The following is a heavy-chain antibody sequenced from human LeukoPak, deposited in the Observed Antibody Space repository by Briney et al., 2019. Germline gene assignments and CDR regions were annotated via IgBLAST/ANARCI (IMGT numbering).Heavy chain of an antibody. CDR2: IYTSGST. J-gene: IGHJ5*02. V-gene: IGHV4-4*07. Sequence: SETLSLTCTVSGGSISSYYWSWIRQPAGKGLEWIGRIYTSGSTNYNPSLKSRVTMSVDTSKNQFSLKLSSVTAADTAVYYCAREEYNWNSNWFDPWGQGTLVTVSS. CDR3: AREEYNWNSNWFDP. D-gene: IGHD1-7*01. CDR1: GGSISSYY.